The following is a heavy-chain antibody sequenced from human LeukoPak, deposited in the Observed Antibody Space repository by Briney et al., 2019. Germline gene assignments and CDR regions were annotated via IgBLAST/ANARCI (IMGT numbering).Heavy chain of an antibody. V-gene: IGHV4-31*03. CDR3: ARVLSGDYHLYFDY. J-gene: IGHJ4*02. D-gene: IGHD4-17*01. CDR1: GGSVSSGSYY. CDR2: IYYSGST. Sequence: SETLSLTCTVSGGSVSSGSYYWSWIRQHPGKGLEWIGYIYYSGSTYYNPSLKSRVTISVDTSKNQFSLKLSSVTAADTAVYYCARVLSGDYHLYFDYWGQGTLVTVSS.